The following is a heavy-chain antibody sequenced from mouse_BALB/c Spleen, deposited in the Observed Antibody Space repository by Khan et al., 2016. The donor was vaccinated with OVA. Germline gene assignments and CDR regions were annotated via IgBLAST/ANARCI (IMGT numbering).Heavy chain of an antibody. J-gene: IGHJ4*01. Sequence: VQLQESGPGLVAPSQNLSITCTVSGFSLSDYGVSWIRQPPGKGLEWLGVLWGGGSTYYNSVLKSRLSISKDNSKSQVFLKMSSLQSDDTAMYYCAKGVWSYYYTLDYWGQGTSVTVSS. V-gene: IGHV2-6-5*01. CDR1: GFSLSDYG. CDR2: LWGGGST. CDR3: AKGVWSYYYTLDY.